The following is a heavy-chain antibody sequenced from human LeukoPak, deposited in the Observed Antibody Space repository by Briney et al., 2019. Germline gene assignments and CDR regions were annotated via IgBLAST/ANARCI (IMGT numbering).Heavy chain of an antibody. CDR1: GGSFSGYY. D-gene: IGHD6-6*01. V-gene: IGHV4-34*01. Sequence: SETLSLTCAVYGGSFSGYYWSWIRQPLGKGLEWIGEINHSGSTNYNPSLKSRVTISVDTSKNQFSLKLSSVTAADTAVYYCARGDSSSSPGWFDPWGQGTLVTVSS. CDR3: ARGDSSSSPGWFDP. CDR2: INHSGST. J-gene: IGHJ5*02.